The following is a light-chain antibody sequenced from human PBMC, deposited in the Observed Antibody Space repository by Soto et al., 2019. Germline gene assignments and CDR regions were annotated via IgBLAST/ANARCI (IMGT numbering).Light chain of an antibody. CDR1: QSVSSSY. J-gene: IGKJ1*01. CDR2: GES. CDR3: QKYGSSPWT. V-gene: IGKV3-20*01. Sequence: EIVLTQSAGTLSLSPGETATLSCRASQSVSSSYLAWYQQKPGQAPRILIWGESSRATGIPDRFSGSGSGTDFNLTISRLEPEDFAVYYCQKYGSSPWTFGQGTKVDIK.